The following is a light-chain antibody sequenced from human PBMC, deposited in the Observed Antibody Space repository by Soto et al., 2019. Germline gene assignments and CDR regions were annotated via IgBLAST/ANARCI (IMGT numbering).Light chain of an antibody. CDR1: SSDVGGYNY. Sequence: QSVLTQPRSVSGSPGQSVTISCTGTSSDVGGYNYVSWYQQHPGKAPKLMIYDVSKRPSGVPDRFSGSKSGNTASLTISGLQAEDEADYYCCSYAGSYTWYVFGTGTKVT. CDR3: CSYAGSYTWYV. CDR2: DVS. V-gene: IGLV2-11*01. J-gene: IGLJ1*01.